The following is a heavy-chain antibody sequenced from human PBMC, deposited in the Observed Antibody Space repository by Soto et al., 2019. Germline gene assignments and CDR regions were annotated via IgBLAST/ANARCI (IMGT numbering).Heavy chain of an antibody. CDR2: IYYSGST. Sequence: SETLSLTCTVSGGSISSYYWSWIRQPPGKGLEWIGYIYYSGSTNYNPSLKSRVTISVDRSKNQFSLKLSSVTAADTAVYYCARGPYYYDSSGYYPFDDWGQGTLVTVS. CDR3: ARGPYYYDSSGYYPFDD. V-gene: IGHV4-59*12. CDR1: GGSISSYY. J-gene: IGHJ4*02. D-gene: IGHD3-22*01.